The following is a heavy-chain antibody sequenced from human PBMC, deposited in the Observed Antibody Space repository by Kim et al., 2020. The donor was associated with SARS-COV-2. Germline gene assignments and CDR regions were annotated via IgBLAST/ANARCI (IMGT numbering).Heavy chain of an antibody. CDR2: SRNKANSYTT. Sequence: GGSLRLSCAASGFTFSDHYMDWVRQAPGKGLEWVGRSRNKANSYTTEYAASVKGRFTISRDDSKNSLYLQMNSLKTEDTAVYYCTNNGMDVWGQGTTVTV. CDR3: TNNGMDV. V-gene: IGHV3-72*01. CDR1: GFTFSDHY. J-gene: IGHJ6*02.